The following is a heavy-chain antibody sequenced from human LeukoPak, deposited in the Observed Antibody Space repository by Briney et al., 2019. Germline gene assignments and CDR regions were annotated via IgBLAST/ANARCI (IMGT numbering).Heavy chain of an antibody. J-gene: IGHJ6*03. CDR1: GYTFTSYG. V-gene: IGHV1-18*01. Sequence: ASVKVSCKASGYTFTSYGISWVRQAPGQGLEWMGWISTYNGSTNYAQKLQGRVTMTTDTSTSTAYMELRSLRSDDTAVYYCARDRSSSAYYYYYMDVWGKGTTVTVSS. CDR3: ARDRSSSAYYYYYMDV. D-gene: IGHD6-6*01. CDR2: ISTYNGST.